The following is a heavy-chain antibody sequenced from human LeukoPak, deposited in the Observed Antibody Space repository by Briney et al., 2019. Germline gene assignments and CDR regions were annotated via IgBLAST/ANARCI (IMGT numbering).Heavy chain of an antibody. CDR3: ARGRGNPYFDY. CDR1: GFTSSSYS. D-gene: IGHD4-23*01. CDR2: ISSSSSYI. J-gene: IGHJ4*02. Sequence: GGSLRLSCAGSGFTSSSYSMNWVRQAPGKGLEWVSSISSSSSYIYYADSVKGRFTISRDNAKNSLYLQMNSLRAEDTAVYYRARGRGNPYFDYWGQGTLVTVSS. V-gene: IGHV3-21*01.